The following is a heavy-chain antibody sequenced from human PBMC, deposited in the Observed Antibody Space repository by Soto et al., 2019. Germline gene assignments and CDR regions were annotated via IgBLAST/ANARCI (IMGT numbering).Heavy chain of an antibody. D-gene: IGHD5-12*01. J-gene: IGHJ5*02. V-gene: IGHV4-30-4*01. CDR3: ARDTYSGYDFGL. CDR1: GSSVAGGSYY. Sequence: PXETLSLTCSVAGSSVAGGSYYWSWVRQPPGKGLEWIGYIPSRGRPFYNPSLTSRGTISADTSKNQLSLQLTSVTAADTAVYYCARDTYSGYDFGLWGQGTLVTVS. CDR2: IPSRGRP.